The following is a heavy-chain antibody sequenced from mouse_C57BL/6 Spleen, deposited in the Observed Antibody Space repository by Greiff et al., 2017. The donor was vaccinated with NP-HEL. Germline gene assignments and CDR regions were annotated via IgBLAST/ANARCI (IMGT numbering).Heavy chain of an antibody. D-gene: IGHD2-1*01. Sequence: EVRLVESGGGLVKPGGSLKLSCAASGFTFSSYAMSWVRQTPEKRLEWVATISDGGSYTYYPDNVKGRFTISRENAKNNLYLQMSHLKAEDTAMYYCARGSTPFAYWGQGTLVTVSA. CDR2: ISDGGSYT. CDR3: ARGSTPFAY. CDR1: GFTFSSYA. J-gene: IGHJ3*01. V-gene: IGHV5-4*03.